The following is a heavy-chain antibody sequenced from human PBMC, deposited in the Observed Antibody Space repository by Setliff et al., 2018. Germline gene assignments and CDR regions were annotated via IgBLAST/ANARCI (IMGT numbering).Heavy chain of an antibody. CDR2: IRSDGSKK. J-gene: IGHJ4*02. CDR3: ARDPHFDS. Sequence: PGGSLRLSCAASGFIFSSYWMGWVRQAPGRGLEWVATIRSDGSKKYYVDSVKGRFSISRDNAKNSLYLQMNSLRAEDTAVYYCARDPHFDSWGQGTLVTVSS. V-gene: IGHV3-7*01. CDR1: GFIFSSYW.